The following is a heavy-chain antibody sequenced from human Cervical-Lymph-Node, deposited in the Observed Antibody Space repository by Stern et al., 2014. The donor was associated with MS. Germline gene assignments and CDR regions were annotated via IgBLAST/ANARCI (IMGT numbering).Heavy chain of an antibody. Sequence: QLQLQESGPGLVKPSQTLSLTCTVSGGSISSGSYYWSWIRQPAGKGLEWIGRIYTSGSTNYNPSLKSRVTISVDTSKNQFSLKLSSVTAADTAVYYCARTQAPGAFDIWGQGTMVTVSS. V-gene: IGHV4-61*02. CDR2: IYTSGST. CDR1: GGSISSGSYY. CDR3: ARTQAPGAFDI. J-gene: IGHJ3*02.